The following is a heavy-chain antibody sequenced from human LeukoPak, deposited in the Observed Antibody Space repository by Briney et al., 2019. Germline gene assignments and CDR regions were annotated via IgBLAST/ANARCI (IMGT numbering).Heavy chain of an antibody. CDR1: GGSISSYY. V-gene: IGHV4-4*07. J-gene: IGHJ6*03. Sequence: PSETLSLTCTVSGGSISSYYWSSIRRPAGKGLEWIGRIYTSGSTNYNPSLKSRVTMSVDTSKNQSSLKLSSVTAADTAVYYCARETITWVVRGVITDYYYYYYMDVWGKGTTVTVSS. CDR3: ARETITWVVRGVITDYYYYYYMDV. D-gene: IGHD3-10*01. CDR2: IYTSGST.